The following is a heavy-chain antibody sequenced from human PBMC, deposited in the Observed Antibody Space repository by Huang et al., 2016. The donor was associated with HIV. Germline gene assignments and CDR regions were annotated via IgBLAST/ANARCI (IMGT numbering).Heavy chain of an antibody. D-gene: IGHD3-22*01. CDR3: ARVESRRYYDSSGYYY. Sequence: QVQLVQSGAEVKKPGSSVKVSCKAFGGTFSSYAISWVRQAPGQGLEGMGGIILILGTANYAQKFQGRVTITADEATSTAYMELSSLRSEDTAVYYCARVESRRYYDSSGYYYWGQGTLVTVSS. CDR1: GGTFSSYA. J-gene: IGHJ4*02. V-gene: IGHV1-69*01. CDR2: IILILGTA.